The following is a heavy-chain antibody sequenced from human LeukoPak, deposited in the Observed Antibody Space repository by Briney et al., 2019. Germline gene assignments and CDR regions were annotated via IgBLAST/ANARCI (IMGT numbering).Heavy chain of an antibody. CDR1: GGTLSSYA. J-gene: IGHJ4*02. CDR2: IIPILGIA. CDR3: ARVSGSDQDY. V-gene: IGHV1-69*04. D-gene: IGHD3-10*01. Sequence: ASVKVSCKASGGTLSSYAISWVRQAPGQGLEWMGRIIPILGIANYAQKFQGRVTITADKSTSTAYMELSSLRSEDTAVYYCARVSGSDQDYWGQGTLVTVSS.